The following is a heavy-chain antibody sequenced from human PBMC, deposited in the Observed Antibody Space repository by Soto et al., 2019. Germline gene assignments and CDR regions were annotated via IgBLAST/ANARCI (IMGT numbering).Heavy chain of an antibody. CDR3: AKDLRTSWIFGNFAS. V-gene: IGHV3-9*01. CDR1: GFTFDDYA. D-gene: IGHD3-3*01. J-gene: IGHJ4*02. CDR2: IAFNSGNT. Sequence: EVQLVESGGGWVQPGRSRRLSCAASGFTFDDYAMHWVRQAPGKGLEWVSGIAFNSGNTAYADSVKGRFTISRDNAKNSLYLQMNSLRAEDTALYYCAKDLRTSWIFGNFASWGQGTLVTVSS.